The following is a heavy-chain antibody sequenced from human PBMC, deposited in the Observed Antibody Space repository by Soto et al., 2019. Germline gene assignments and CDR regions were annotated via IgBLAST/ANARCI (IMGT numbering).Heavy chain of an antibody. CDR2: IPRDGSEI. V-gene: IGHV3-7*03. D-gene: IGHD1-26*01. J-gene: IGHJ4*02. CDR3: ARHSDHCFAY. Sequence: RGPLRLSCVVSGFTFNIYGMTWLRQATGKGLEWVAHIPRDGSEISDVDYVKGRFTISRDNAKNSLYLQMNSLRVEDTAGYYCARHSDHCFAYWGQGISVTVYS. CDR1: GFTFNIYG.